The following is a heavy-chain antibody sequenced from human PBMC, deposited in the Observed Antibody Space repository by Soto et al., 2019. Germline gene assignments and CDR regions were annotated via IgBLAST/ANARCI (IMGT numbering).Heavy chain of an antibody. D-gene: IGHD3-22*01. J-gene: IGHJ4*02. CDR1: GFTFRIYA. CDR3: AKDAPGSGWLSDY. CDR2: ISGNGGT. Sequence: PGGSLRISCAASGFTFRIYAMSWVRQAPGKGLEWVSTISGNGGTSYADFVRGRFIISRDNSKNTLYLQMNSLRAEDTAIYYCAKDAPGSGWLSDYWGQGTRVTVSS. V-gene: IGHV3-23*01.